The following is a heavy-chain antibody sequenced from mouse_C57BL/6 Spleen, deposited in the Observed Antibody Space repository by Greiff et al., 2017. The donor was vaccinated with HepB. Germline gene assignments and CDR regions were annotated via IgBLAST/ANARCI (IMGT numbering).Heavy chain of an antibody. CDR2: ISDGGSYT. D-gene: IGHD2-3*01. V-gene: IGHV5-4*01. J-gene: IGHJ2*01. Sequence: EVMLVESGGGLVKPGGSLKLSCAASGFTFSSYAMSWVRQTPEKRLEWVATISDGGSYTYYPDNVKGRFTISRDNAKNNLYLQMSHLKSEDTAMYYCARDEDGYPFDYWGQGTTLTVSS. CDR3: ARDEDGYPFDY. CDR1: GFTFSSYA.